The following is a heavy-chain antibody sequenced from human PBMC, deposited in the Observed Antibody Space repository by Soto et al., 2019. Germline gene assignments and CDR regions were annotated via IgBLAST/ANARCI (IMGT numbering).Heavy chain of an antibody. Sequence: QVQLVQSGDEVKEPGASVMVSCKASGYTFTRYDINWVRQATGQGLERMGWMNPENPNTCYAQKFQGRAPMSRDTSIGTAYMERTSRRSEDTAVYYCARFVRHQLPAIALWGQGKVVTVSS. CDR1: GYTFTRYD. D-gene: IGHD2-21*02. CDR3: ARFVRHQLPAIAL. J-gene: IGHJ4*02. CDR2: MNPENPNT. V-gene: IGHV1-8*01.